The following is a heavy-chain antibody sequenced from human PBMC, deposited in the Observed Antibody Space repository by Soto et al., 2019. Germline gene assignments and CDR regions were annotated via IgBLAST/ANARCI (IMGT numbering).Heavy chain of an antibody. CDR2: ISST. Sequence: GGSLRLSCATSGFNFKSYVMHWIRQAPGKGLEWVSSISSTAYAASVKGRFTTSRDESKNSVYLQMNSLKTEDTAVYYCVRATYFSDSSGYTRCFDYWGQGTLVTVSS. D-gene: IGHD3-22*01. V-gene: IGHV3-21*04. CDR3: VRATYFSDSSGYTRCFDY. CDR1: GFNFKSYV. J-gene: IGHJ4*02.